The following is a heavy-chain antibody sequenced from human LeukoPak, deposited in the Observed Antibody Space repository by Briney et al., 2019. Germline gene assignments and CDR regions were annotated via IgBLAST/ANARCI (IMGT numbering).Heavy chain of an antibody. CDR2: INQGGSEK. J-gene: IGHJ4*02. D-gene: IGHD5-24*01. CDR3: AREGDGYNYDY. Sequence: GGSLRLSCAASGFTFSSSWMSWVRQAPGKGLEWVANINQGGSEKYYVDSLKGRFTISRDNSKNTLYLQMNSLRAEDTAVYYCAREGDGYNYDYWGQGTLVTVSS. V-gene: IGHV3-7*01. CDR1: GFTFSSSW.